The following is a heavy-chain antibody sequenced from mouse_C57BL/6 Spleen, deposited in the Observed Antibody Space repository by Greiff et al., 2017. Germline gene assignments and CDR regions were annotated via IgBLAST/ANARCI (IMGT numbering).Heavy chain of an antibody. CDR3: ARYGGSYSVFDY. CDR2: IDPSDSYT. D-gene: IGHD1-1*01. Sequence: VQLQQPGAELVMPGASVKLSCKASGYTFTSYWMHWVKQRPGQGLEWIGEIDPSDSYTNYNQKFKGKSTLTVDKSSSTAYMQLSSLTSEDSAVYYCARYGGSYSVFDYWGQGTTLTVSS. V-gene: IGHV1-69*01. CDR1: GYTFTSYW. J-gene: IGHJ2*01.